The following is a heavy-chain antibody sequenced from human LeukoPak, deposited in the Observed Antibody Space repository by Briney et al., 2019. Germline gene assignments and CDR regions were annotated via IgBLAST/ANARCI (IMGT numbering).Heavy chain of an antibody. Sequence: PSETLSLTCSVSGGSTSSSLYYWGWLRQAPGKGLEWIGYIYYSGSTYYNPSLTSRVTISVDTSKNQFSLKLSSVTAADTAVYYCARHKDYYYSYMDVWGKGTTVTISS. CDR3: ARHKDYYYSYMDV. CDR2: IYYSGST. CDR1: GGSTSSSLYY. J-gene: IGHJ6*03. V-gene: IGHV4-39*01.